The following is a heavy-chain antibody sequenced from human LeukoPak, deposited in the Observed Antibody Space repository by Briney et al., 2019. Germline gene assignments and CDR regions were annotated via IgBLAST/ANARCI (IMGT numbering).Heavy chain of an antibody. CDR3: ARDLEYYGLDS. CDR1: GFTFSNYV. CDR2: ISGSGSTI. Sequence: GGSLRLSCAASGFTFSNYVMNWVRQAPGKGLEWVSYISGSGSTILYADSVKGRFTISRDNAKNSLFLLMNSLRVEDTAVYYCARDLEYYGLDSWGQGTLVTVSS. V-gene: IGHV3-48*03. D-gene: IGHD3-10*01. J-gene: IGHJ4*02.